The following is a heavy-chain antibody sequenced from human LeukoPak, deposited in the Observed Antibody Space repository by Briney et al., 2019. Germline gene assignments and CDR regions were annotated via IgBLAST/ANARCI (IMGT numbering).Heavy chain of an antibody. CDR1: GFTFSSYA. J-gene: IGHJ4*02. Sequence: TGGSLRLSCAASGFTFSSYAMHWVHQAPGKGLEWVAVISYDGSNKYYADSVKGRFTISRDNSKNTLYLQMNSLRAEDTAVYYCARERVAIGYYDYVWGSYRSNYFDYWGQGTLVTVSS. V-gene: IGHV3-30*04. CDR3: ARERVAIGYYDYVWGSYRSNYFDY. D-gene: IGHD3-16*02. CDR2: ISYDGSNK.